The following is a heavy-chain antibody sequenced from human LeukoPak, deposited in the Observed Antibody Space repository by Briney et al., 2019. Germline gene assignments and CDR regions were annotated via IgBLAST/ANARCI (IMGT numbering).Heavy chain of an antibody. V-gene: IGHV4-59*01. CDR2: IYYSGST. CDR3: ARGPHSSGWF. D-gene: IGHD6-19*01. CDR1: GGSISSYY. J-gene: IGHJ4*02. Sequence: SETLSLTCTVSGGSISSYYWSWIRQPPGKGLEWIGYIYYSGSTNYNPSLKGRVTISVDTSKNQFSLKPSSVTAADTAVYYCARGPHSSGWFWGQGTLVTVSS.